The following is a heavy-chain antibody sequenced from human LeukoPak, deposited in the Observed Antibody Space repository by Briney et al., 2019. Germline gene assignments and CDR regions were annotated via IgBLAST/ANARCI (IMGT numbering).Heavy chain of an antibody. CDR1: GDSISSYY. Sequence: SETLSLTCTVSGDSISSYYWSWIRQPPGKGLEWIGYIYYSGSTKYNPPLKSRVTISVDTSRNQFSLKLTSVTAADTAVYYCARVGYSACDIYLDYWGQGTLVTVSS. J-gene: IGHJ4*02. CDR2: IYYSGST. CDR3: ARVGYSACDIYLDY. D-gene: IGHD5-12*01. V-gene: IGHV4-59*01.